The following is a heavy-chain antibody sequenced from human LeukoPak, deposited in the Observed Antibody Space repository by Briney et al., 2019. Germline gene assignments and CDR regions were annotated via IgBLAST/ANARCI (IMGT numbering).Heavy chain of an antibody. V-gene: IGHV1-69*04. Sequence: ASVKVSFKASGGTFSSYAISWVRQAPGQGLEWMGRIIPIFGIANYTQKFQGRVTITADKSTSTAYMELSSLRSEDTAVYYCASRVVTTLRNGPFDYWGQGTLVTVSS. D-gene: IGHD2-21*02. CDR1: GGTFSSYA. J-gene: IGHJ4*02. CDR2: IIPIFGIA. CDR3: ASRVVTTLRNGPFDY.